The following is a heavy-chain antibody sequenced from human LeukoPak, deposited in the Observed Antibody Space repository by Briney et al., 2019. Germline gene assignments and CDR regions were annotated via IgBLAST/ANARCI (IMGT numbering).Heavy chain of an antibody. J-gene: IGHJ4*02. CDR3: AKSPMYYDILTGYYSGYYFDY. Sequence: PGGSLRLSCAASGFTFSSYAMSWVRQAPGKGLEWVSAISGSGGSTYYADSVKGRFTISRDNSKNTLYLQMNSLRAEDTAVYYCAKSPMYYDILTGYYSGYYFDYWGQGTLVTVSS. CDR1: GFTFSSYA. D-gene: IGHD3-9*01. CDR2: ISGSGGST. V-gene: IGHV3-23*01.